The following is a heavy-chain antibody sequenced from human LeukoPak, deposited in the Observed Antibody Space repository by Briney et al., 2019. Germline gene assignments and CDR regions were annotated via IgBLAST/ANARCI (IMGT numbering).Heavy chain of an antibody. J-gene: IGHJ4*02. V-gene: IGHV4-30-2*01. CDR2: IYHSGST. D-gene: IGHD3-10*01. Sequence: PSETLSLTCTVSGGSISSGGYYWSWIRQPPGKGLEWIGYIYHSGSTYYNPSLKSRVTISVDRSKNQFSLKLSSVTAADTAVYYCARGTPYYGSGSPFDYWGQGTLVTVSS. CDR3: ARGTPYYGSGSPFDY. CDR1: GGSISSGGYY.